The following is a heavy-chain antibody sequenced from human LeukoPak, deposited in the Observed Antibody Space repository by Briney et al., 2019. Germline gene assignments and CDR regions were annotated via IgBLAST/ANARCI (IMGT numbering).Heavy chain of an antibody. CDR1: GGSISSYY. V-gene: IGHV4-59*05. Sequence: SETLSLTCTVSGGSISSYYWSWIRQPPGKGLEWIGSIYYSGSTYYNPSLKSRVTISVDTSKNQFSLKLSSVTAADTAVYYCARQHKKDIVVVPAAIPDDYWGQGTLVTVSS. D-gene: IGHD2-2*01. CDR2: IYYSGST. CDR3: ARQHKKDIVVVPAAIPDDY. J-gene: IGHJ4*02.